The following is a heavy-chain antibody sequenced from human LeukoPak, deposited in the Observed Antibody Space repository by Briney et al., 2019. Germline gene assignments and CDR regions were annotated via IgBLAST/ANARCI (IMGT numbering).Heavy chain of an antibody. CDR2: MNPNSGNT. D-gene: IGHD6-13*01. J-gene: IGHJ5*02. Sequence: ASVKVSCKASGYTFTSYDINWVRQATGQGLEWMGWMNPNSGNTGYAQKFQGRVTMTRNPSISTAYMELSSLRSEDTAVYYCARVNVPQRRRIAAAVWFDPWGQGTLVTVSS. CDR1: GYTFTSYD. CDR3: ARVNVPQRRRIAAAVWFDP. V-gene: IGHV1-8*01.